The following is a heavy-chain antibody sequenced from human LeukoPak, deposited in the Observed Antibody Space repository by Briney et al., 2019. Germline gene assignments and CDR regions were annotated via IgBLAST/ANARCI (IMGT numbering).Heavy chain of an antibody. Sequence: GGSLRLSCAASGFTFSSYAMSWVRQAPGKGLEWVSAISGSGGSTYYADSVKGRFTISRDNSKNTLYLQMNSLRAEDTAVYYCVRKYRTVLSTSLMGLDYWGQGTLVTVSS. V-gene: IGHV3-23*01. CDR2: ISGSGGST. J-gene: IGHJ4*02. CDR1: GFTFSSYA. CDR3: VRKYRTVLSTSLMGLDY. D-gene: IGHD2-2*01.